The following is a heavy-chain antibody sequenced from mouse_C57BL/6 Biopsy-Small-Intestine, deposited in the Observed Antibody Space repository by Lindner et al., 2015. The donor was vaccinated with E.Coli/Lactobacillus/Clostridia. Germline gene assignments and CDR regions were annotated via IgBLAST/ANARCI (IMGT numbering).Heavy chain of an antibody. CDR3: ASARGDGSFAY. CDR2: IWTIGRT. V-gene: IGHV2-6*01. CDR1: GFSLTSYG. J-gene: IGHJ3*01. D-gene: IGHD2-3*01. Sequence: VQLQESGPGLVAPSQSLSITCTVSGFSLTSYGVDWVRQSPGKGLEWLRVIWTIGRTNYNSALKSRLSISKDNSKSQVFLKMDSLQTDDTAMYYCASARGDGSFAYWGQGTLVTVSA.